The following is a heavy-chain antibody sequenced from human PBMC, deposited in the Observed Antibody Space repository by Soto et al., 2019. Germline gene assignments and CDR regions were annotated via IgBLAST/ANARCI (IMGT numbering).Heavy chain of an antibody. Sequence: KTSETLSLTCTFSGVSISSGGYYCSWIGQHPGKGLEWIGYIYYSGSTYYNPSLKSRVTISVDTSKNQFSLKLSSVTAADTAVYYCARARIGEANTAMDNLGQGTLVTVS. CDR1: GVSISSGGYY. CDR3: ARARIGEANTAMDN. V-gene: IGHV4-31*03. D-gene: IGHD5-18*01. CDR2: IYYSGST. J-gene: IGHJ4*02.